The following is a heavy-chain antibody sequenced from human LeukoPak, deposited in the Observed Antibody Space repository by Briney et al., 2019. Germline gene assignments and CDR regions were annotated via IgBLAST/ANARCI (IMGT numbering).Heavy chain of an antibody. D-gene: IGHD1-26*01. CDR1: GFTFSSYS. CDR3: ASGSYDSDY. V-gene: IGHV3-48*01. Sequence: GGSLRLSCAASGFTFSSYSMNWVRQAPGKGLEWVSYISSSSSTIYYADSVKGRFTISRDNSKNTLYLQMNSLRAGDTAVYYCASGSYDSDYWGQGTLVTVSS. J-gene: IGHJ4*02. CDR2: ISSSSSTI.